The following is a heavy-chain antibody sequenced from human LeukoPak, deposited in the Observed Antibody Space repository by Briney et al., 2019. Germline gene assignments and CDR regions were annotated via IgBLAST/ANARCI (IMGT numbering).Heavy chain of an antibody. CDR2: IKQDGSEK. J-gene: IGHJ4*02. Sequence: PGGSLILSCAASGFTFSSYWMNWVRQAPGKGLEWVANIKQDGSEKYYVDSVKGRFTISRDNTKNSLYLQMNSLRAEDTAVYYCARGKWFGELLHFDYWGQGTLVTVSS. CDR3: ARGKWFGELLHFDY. V-gene: IGHV3-7*03. D-gene: IGHD3-10*01. CDR1: GFTFSSYW.